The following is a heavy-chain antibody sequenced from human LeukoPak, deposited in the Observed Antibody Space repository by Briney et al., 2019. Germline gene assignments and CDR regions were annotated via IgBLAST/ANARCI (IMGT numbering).Heavy chain of an antibody. D-gene: IGHD3-16*01. J-gene: IGHJ4*02. Sequence: PGGSLRLSCAASGFTFSDYYMSWIRQAPGKGLKWVSYISGSSGYTNYADSVKGRFTISRDNAKNSLYLQMNSLRAEDTSVYYCAGMITDYFDYWDQGTLVTVSS. CDR3: AGMITDYFDY. V-gene: IGHV3-11*06. CDR1: GFTFSDYY. CDR2: ISGSSGYT.